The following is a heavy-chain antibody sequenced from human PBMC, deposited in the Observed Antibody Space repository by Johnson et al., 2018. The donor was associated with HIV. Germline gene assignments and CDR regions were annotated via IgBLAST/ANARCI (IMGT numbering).Heavy chain of an antibody. J-gene: IGHJ3*02. D-gene: IGHD2-21*02. CDR3: ARDHRAYCGGDCYSDAFDI. Sequence: QVQLVESGGGLVQPGGSLRLSCAASGFNFRDYYMNWIRQAPGKGLEWLSYISSSGSDIFYADSVKGRFTISRDNGKNSVFLQMYSLRAEDTAVYYCARDHRAYCGGDCYSDAFDIWGQGTMVTVSS. V-gene: IGHV3-11*04. CDR2: ISSSGSDI. CDR1: GFNFRDYY.